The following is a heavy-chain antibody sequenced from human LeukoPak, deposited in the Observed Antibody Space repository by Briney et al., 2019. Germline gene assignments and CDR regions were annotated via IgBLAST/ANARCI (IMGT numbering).Heavy chain of an antibody. D-gene: IGHD1-14*01. J-gene: IGHJ6*03. Sequence: GASVKVSCKASGYTFTGYYMHWVRQAPGQGLEWMGWINPNSGGTNYAQKFQGRVTMTRDTSISTAYMELSRLTSDDTAVYYCAKSAYRDYYYYYMDVWGKGTTVNVSS. V-gene: IGHV1-2*02. CDR3: AKSAYRDYYYYYMDV. CDR1: GYTFTGYY. CDR2: INPNSGGT.